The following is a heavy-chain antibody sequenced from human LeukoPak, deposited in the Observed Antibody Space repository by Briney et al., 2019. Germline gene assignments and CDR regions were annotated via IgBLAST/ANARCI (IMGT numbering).Heavy chain of an antibody. Sequence: SETLSLTCIVSGGSISSYYWSWIRQPPGKGLKWIGYIYYSGSTNYNPSLKSRVTISVDTSMNQFSLKLSSVTAADTAVYYCARIDSSGYGYFDYWGQGTLVTVSS. J-gene: IGHJ4*02. D-gene: IGHD3-22*01. CDR1: GGSISSYY. CDR2: IYYSGST. CDR3: ARIDSSGYGYFDY. V-gene: IGHV4-59*01.